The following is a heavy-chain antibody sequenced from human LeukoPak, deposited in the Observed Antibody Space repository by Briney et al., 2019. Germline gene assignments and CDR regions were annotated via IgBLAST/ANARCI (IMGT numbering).Heavy chain of an antibody. D-gene: IGHD4-11*01. CDR3: AKVHDYSNYGTPFDY. V-gene: IGHV3-23*01. J-gene: IGHJ4*02. CDR1: GFTVRDNY. Sequence: GGSLRLSCAASGFTVRDNYMTWVRQAPGKGLEWVSVISGSGGSTYYADSVKGRFTISRDNSKNTLYLQMNSLRAEDAAVYYCAKVHDYSNYGTPFDYWGQGTLVTVSS. CDR2: ISGSGGST.